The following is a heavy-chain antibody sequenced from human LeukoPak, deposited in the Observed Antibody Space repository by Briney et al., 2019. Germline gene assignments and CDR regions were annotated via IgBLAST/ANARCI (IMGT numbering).Heavy chain of an antibody. Sequence: ASVKVSCKASGYTFTSYGISWVRQAPGQGLEWMGWTSAYNGNTNYAQKLQGRVTTTTDTSTSTAYMELRSLRSDDTAVYYCARSKGVTGPFDYWGQGTLVTVSS. J-gene: IGHJ4*02. V-gene: IGHV1-18*01. D-gene: IGHD2-21*02. CDR1: GYTFTSYG. CDR2: TSAYNGNT. CDR3: ARSKGVTGPFDY.